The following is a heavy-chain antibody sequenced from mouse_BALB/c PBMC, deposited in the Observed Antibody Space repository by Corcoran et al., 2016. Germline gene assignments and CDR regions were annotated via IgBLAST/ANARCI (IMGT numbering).Heavy chain of an antibody. CDR3: ARNWDWYFDV. CDR2: ILWNARK. J-gene: IGHJ1*01. D-gene: IGHD4-1*01. Sequence: QVTLKESGPGILQPSQTLSLPCSFSGFSLSTSNMGVGWIRQPSGKGLEWLLHILWNARKYYNPALKSRLTISKDTYNNQVFLKIANVDTAYTATYYCARNWDWYFDVWGAGTTVTVSS. V-gene: IGHV8-5*01. CDR1: GFSLSTSNMG.